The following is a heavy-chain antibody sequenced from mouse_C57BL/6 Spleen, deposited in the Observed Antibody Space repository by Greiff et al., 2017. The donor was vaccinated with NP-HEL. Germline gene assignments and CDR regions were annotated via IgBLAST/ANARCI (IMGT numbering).Heavy chain of an antibody. CDR2: ISYSGST. CDR1: GYSITSDY. J-gene: IGHJ3*01. D-gene: IGHD1-1*01. Sequence: VQLQQSGPGLAKPSQTLSLTCSVTGYSITSDYWNWLRKFPGNKLEYMGYISYSGSTYYNPSLKSRISITRDTSKNQYYLQLNSVTTEDTATYYCARGDYYGSSGFAYWGQGTLVTVSA. CDR3: ARGDYYGSSGFAY. V-gene: IGHV3-8*01.